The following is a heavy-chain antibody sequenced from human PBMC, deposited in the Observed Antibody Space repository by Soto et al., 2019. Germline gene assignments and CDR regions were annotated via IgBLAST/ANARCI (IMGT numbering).Heavy chain of an antibody. CDR1: GGTFSSYA. CDR3: ARDVTMVRGYGMDV. Sequence: QVQLVQSGAEVKKPGSSVKVSCKASGGTFSSYAISWVRQALGQGLEWMGGIIPIFGTANYAQKFQGRVTITADESTSTAYMELSSLRSEDTAVYYCARDVTMVRGYGMDVWGQGTTVTVSS. D-gene: IGHD3-10*01. V-gene: IGHV1-69*01. J-gene: IGHJ6*02. CDR2: IIPIFGTA.